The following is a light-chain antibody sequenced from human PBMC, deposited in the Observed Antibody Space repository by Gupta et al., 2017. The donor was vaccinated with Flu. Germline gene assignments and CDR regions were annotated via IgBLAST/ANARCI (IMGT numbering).Light chain of an antibody. V-gene: IGLV2-11*01. Sequence: QSAPTQPRSVSGSPGQSVTISCTGTSNDVGGYNRCSWYEQRPGKAPKLILYDVTERPSGVPDRFSGSKSGNTASLTISGLQADDESDYYCSSHAGRVTWVFGTGTTVTVL. CDR2: DVT. J-gene: IGLJ1*01. CDR1: SNDVGGYNR. CDR3: SSHAGRVTWV.